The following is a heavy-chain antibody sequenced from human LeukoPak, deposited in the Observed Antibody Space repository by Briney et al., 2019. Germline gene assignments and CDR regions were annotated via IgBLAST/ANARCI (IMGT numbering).Heavy chain of an antibody. CDR1: GFTFSSYA. CDR2: ISYDGSNK. J-gene: IGHJ6*02. D-gene: IGHD6-13*01. V-gene: IGHV3-30*04. Sequence: GGSLRLSCAASGFTFSSYAMHWVRQAPGKGLEWVAVISYDGSNKYYADSVKGRFTISRDNSKNTLYLQMNSLRAEDTAVYYCAREWGIAASMDVWGRGTTVTVSS. CDR3: AREWGIAASMDV.